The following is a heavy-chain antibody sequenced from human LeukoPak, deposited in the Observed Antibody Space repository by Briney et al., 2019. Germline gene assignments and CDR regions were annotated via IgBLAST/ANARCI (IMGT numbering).Heavy chain of an antibody. CDR2: ISSSNGDI. J-gene: IGHJ5*01. CDR3: VRDADGGNSWFDS. Sequence: GGSLRLSCAASGFVFSTHSMNWVRLAPGKGLEWVSWISSSNGDIYYADSVRGRFTISRDDAKKSLYLQMNSLRAEDTAVYYCVRDADGGNSWFDSWGQGTLVTVSS. CDR1: GFVFSTHS. V-gene: IGHV3-21*01. D-gene: IGHD4-23*01.